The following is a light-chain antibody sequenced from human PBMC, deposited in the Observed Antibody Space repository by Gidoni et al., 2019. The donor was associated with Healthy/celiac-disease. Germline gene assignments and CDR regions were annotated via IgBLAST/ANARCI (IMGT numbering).Light chain of an antibody. V-gene: IGLV1-47*01. Sequence: QSVLTQPPSASGTPGQRVTISCSGSSSNIGSNYVYWYQQLPGTAPKLLIYRNNQRPSGVPDRFSGSKSGTSASLAISGLRSEDEADYYCAAWDDSLWAHVFGTGTKVTVL. CDR2: RNN. J-gene: IGLJ1*01. CDR1: SSNIGSNY. CDR3: AAWDDSLWAHV.